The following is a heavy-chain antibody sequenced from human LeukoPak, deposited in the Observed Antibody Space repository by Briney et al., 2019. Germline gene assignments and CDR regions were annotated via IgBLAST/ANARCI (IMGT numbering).Heavy chain of an antibody. D-gene: IGHD4-17*01. J-gene: IGHJ4*02. Sequence: ASVKVSCKASGYTFTGYYMHWVRQAPGQGLEWMGWINPNSGGTNYAQKSQGRVTMTRDTSISTAYMELSRLRSDDTAVYYCARGANDYGDYEGYFDYWGQGTLVTVSS. CDR3: ARGANDYGDYEGYFDY. CDR1: GYTFTGYY. CDR2: INPNSGGT. V-gene: IGHV1-2*02.